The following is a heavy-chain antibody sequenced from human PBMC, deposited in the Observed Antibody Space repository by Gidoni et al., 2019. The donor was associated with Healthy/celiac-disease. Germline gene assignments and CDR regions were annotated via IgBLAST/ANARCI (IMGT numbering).Heavy chain of an antibody. CDR2: ISYDGSNK. J-gene: IGHJ3*02. CDR3: AKDSYYYDSSGYGAFDI. D-gene: IGHD3-22*01. Sequence: QVQLVESGGGVVQPGGYLRPSCAAAGCTLGSYGMHWVRQAPGTGLDWVAVISYDGSNKYYADAVKSRFTISRDNSKNTLYLQMNSLRAEDTAVYYCAKDSYYYDSSGYGAFDIWGQGTMVTVSS. V-gene: IGHV3-30*18. CDR1: GCTLGSYG.